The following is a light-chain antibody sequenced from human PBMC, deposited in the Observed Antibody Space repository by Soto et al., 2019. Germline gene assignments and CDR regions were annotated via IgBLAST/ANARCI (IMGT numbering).Light chain of an antibody. Sequence: IQMTQSPSTLSASVGDRVTITCRATQIISHWLAWYQQKPGKAPKLLNSKASTLASGVPSRFSGGISGTDFTLTITGLQPDDCATYYCQQYSVYPRTFGQGTKLEI. V-gene: IGKV1-5*03. CDR1: QIISHW. J-gene: IGKJ2*01. CDR2: KAS. CDR3: QQYSVYPRT.